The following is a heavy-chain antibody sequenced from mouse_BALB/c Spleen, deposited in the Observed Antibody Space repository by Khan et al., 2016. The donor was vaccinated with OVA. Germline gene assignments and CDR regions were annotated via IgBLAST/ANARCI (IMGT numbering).Heavy chain of an antibody. D-gene: IGHD2-1*01. CDR2: ISSAGIYT. CDR1: GFTFSSFV. J-gene: IGHJ3*01. Sequence: EVELVESGGGLVKPGGSLKLSCAASGFTFSSFVMSWVRQTPEKRLEWVATISSAGIYTYYPDSVKGRFTISRDNAKNILYLQMNSLRSEDTAMYYCANGNYGVFASWGQGTLVTVSA. V-gene: IGHV5-9-1*01. CDR3: ANGNYGVFAS.